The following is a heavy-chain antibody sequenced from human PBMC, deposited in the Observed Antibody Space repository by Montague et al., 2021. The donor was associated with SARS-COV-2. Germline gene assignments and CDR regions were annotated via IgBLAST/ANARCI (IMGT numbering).Heavy chain of an antibody. D-gene: IGHD3-10*01. CDR3: AKQDYFVSGTSYKGFDP. V-gene: IGHV4-59*08. J-gene: IGHJ5*02. CDR1: SGSIFHAH. CDR2: MFYGGAS. Sequence: SETLSLTCTVSSGSIFHAHWSWVRQPPGKGLEWLGSMFYGGASSXNPSLKSRVTMSIDTSTNQFSLKLSFVTAADTAVYYCAKQDYFVSGTSYKGFDPWGQGILVTVSS.